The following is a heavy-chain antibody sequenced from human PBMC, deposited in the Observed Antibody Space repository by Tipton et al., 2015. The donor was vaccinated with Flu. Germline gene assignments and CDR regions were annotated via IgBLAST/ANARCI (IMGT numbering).Heavy chain of an antibody. V-gene: IGHV4-39*01. CDR3: ARSVVGSGSQCPVGYYYYGMDV. J-gene: IGHJ6*02. D-gene: IGHD3-10*01. CDR1: GGSISTSGYY. Sequence: TLSLTCTVSGGSISTSGYYWGWIRQPPGKGLEWIGSIRYGGSSYYTPSLKSRVTISLDMSKDQFSLKLASVTAADTAVYYCARSVVGSGSQCPVGYYYYGMDVWGQGTTVTVSS. CDR2: IRYGGSS.